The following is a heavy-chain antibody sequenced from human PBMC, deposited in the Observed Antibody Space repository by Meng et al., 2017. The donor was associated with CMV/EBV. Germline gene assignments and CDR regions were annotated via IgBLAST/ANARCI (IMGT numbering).Heavy chain of an antibody. CDR1: GYTFTSYG. D-gene: IGHD4-11*01. Sequence: ASVKVSCKASGYTFTSYGISWVRQAPGQGLEWMGWISAYNGNTNYAQKLQGRVTMTTDTSTSTAYMELRSLRSDDTAVYYCARDYSAVTITAFEYWGQGTLVTVSS. CDR3: ARDYSAVTITAFEY. V-gene: IGHV1-18*01. CDR2: ISAYNGNT. J-gene: IGHJ4*02.